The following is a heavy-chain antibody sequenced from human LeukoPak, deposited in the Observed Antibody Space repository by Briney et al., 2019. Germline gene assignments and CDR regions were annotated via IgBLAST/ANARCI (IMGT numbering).Heavy chain of an antibody. CDR1: GYTFTGYY. D-gene: IGHD3-3*01. Sequence: ASVKVSCKASGYTFTGYYMHWVRQAPGQGLEWMGWINPNSGGTNYAQKFQGRVTMTRDTSISTAYMELSRLRSDDTAVYYCARANTLRFLEWFDYWGQGTLVTVSS. J-gene: IGHJ4*02. V-gene: IGHV1-2*02. CDR2: INPNSGGT. CDR3: ARANTLRFLEWFDY.